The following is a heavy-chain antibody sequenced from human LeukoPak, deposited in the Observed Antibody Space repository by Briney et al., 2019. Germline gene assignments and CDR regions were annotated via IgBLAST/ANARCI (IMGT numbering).Heavy chain of an antibody. V-gene: IGHV4-30-2*01. CDR2: IYHSGRT. CDR1: GGSISSGGYS. CDR3: ARAICSGTSCANWFDP. D-gene: IGHD2-2*01. J-gene: IGHJ5*02. Sequence: SETLSLTCAVAGGSISSGGYSWSWIRQPPGKGLEWIGYIYHSGRTYYNPSLNSRVTISVDRSKNQFSLKLSSVTAADTAVYYCARAICSGTSCANWFDPWGQGTLVTVSS.